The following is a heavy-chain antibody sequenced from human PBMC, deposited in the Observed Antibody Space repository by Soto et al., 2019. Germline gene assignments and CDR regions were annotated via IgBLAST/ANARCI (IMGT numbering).Heavy chain of an antibody. CDR2: ISAYNGNT. J-gene: IGHJ6*02. D-gene: IGHD5-12*01. CDR1: GYTVTSYG. V-gene: IGHV1-18*01. Sequence: QVQLVQSGAEVKKPGASVKVSCKASGYTVTSYGISWVRQAPGQGLEWMRWISAYNGNTNYAQKLQGRVTMTTDTSTSTAYMELRSLRSDDTAVYYCARDVRGHYYYYGMDVWGQGTTVTVSS. CDR3: ARDVRGHYYYYGMDV.